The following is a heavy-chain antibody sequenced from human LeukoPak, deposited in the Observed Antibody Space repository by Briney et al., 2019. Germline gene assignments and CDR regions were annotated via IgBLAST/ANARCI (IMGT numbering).Heavy chain of an antibody. CDR2: ISSSSSTI. V-gene: IGHV3-48*01. CDR1: GFTFSSYS. J-gene: IGHJ6*03. Sequence: PGGSLRLSCAASGFTFSSYSMNWVRQAPGKGLEWVSYISSSSSTIYYADSVKGRFTISRDNAKNSLYLQMNSLRAEDTAVYYCARVEITMVRGVIGYYYYYYMDVWGKGTTVTVSS. CDR3: ARVEITMVRGVIGYYYYYYMDV. D-gene: IGHD3-10*01.